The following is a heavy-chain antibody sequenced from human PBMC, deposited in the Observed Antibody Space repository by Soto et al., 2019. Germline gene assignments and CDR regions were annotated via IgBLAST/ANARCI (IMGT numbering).Heavy chain of an antibody. V-gene: IGHV4-59*12. CDR3: ARDSATYYDFWSGLYYGMDV. CDR2: IYYSGST. D-gene: IGHD3-3*01. Sequence: SETLSLTCTVSGGSISSYYWSWIRQPPGKGLEWIGYIYYSGSTNYNPSLKSRVTISVDTSKNQFSLKLSSVTAADTAVYYCARDSATYYDFWSGLYYGMDVWGQGTTVTVSS. CDR1: GGSISSYY. J-gene: IGHJ6*02.